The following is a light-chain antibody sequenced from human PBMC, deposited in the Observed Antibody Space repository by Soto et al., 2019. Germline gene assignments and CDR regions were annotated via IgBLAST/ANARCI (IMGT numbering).Light chain of an antibody. Sequence: DIQMTQSPSTLSASVGDRVTITCRASQGISSWLAWYQQKPGNAPKLLIYGASSLESGVPSRFSGSGSGTEFTLTISSLQPDDFATYYCQHYNSYSEAFGQGTKVELK. CDR1: QGISSW. V-gene: IGKV1-5*01. J-gene: IGKJ1*01. CDR3: QHYNSYSEA. CDR2: GAS.